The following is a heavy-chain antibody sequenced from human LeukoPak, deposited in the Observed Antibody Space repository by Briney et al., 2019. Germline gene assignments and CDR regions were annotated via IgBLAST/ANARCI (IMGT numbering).Heavy chain of an antibody. CDR2: ISGRGGST. D-gene: IGHD6-13*01. J-gene: IGHJ4*02. Sequence: GGSLRLSCAASGFTFSSYAMSWVRQAPGKGLEWVSAISGRGGSTYYADSVKGRFTISRDNSKNTLYLQMNSLRAEDTAVYYCAKKPTGYSSSRYYFDYWGQGTLVTVSS. CDR1: GFTFSSYA. V-gene: IGHV3-23*01. CDR3: AKKPTGYSSSRYYFDY.